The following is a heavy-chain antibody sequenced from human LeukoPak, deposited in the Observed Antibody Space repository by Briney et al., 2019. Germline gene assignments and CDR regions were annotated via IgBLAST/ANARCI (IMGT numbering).Heavy chain of an antibody. CDR2: IISSSSYI. D-gene: IGHD6-19*01. J-gene: IGHJ4*02. Sequence: GGSLRLSCAASGFTFSSYSMNWVRQAPGKGLEWFSSIISSSSYIYYADSVKGRFTISRDNAKNSLYLQMNSLRAEDTAVYYCAREGYSSGHTDYWGQGTLVTVSS. CDR3: AREGYSSGHTDY. CDR1: GFTFSSYS. V-gene: IGHV3-21*01.